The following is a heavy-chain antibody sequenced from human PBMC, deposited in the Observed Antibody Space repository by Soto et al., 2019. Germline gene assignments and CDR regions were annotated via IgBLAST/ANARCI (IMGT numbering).Heavy chain of an antibody. J-gene: IGHJ4*02. CDR1: GASIGSSGHY. D-gene: IGHD3-22*01. Sequence: SETLSLTCTVSGASIGSSGHYWGWIRQPPGRGLEWIGCFYYSGSTYYNPSLKSRLGISDDTSKNQVSLRVRSVTAADTAIYYCVGPRDYYDNSGFRFDQWGQGILVPVSS. CDR2: FYYSGST. CDR3: VGPRDYYDNSGFRFDQ. V-gene: IGHV4-39*01.